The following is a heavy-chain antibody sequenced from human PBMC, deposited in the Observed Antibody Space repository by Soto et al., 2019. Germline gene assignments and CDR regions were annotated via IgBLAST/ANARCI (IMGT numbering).Heavy chain of an antibody. V-gene: IGHV3-48*01. CDR2: SSASSGTA. J-gene: IGHJ5*02. D-gene: IGHD2-15*01. Sequence: EVQLVESGGGLVQPGGSLRLSCAASGFTFSSYGMHWVRQAPGKGLEWVSHSSASSGTAYYADSVKGRSTISRYNAKNSLYLEMKSLRAEDTAVYYCARGCSGGGCSNWFDPWGQGTLVTVSS. CDR3: ARGCSGGGCSNWFDP. CDR1: GFTFSSYG.